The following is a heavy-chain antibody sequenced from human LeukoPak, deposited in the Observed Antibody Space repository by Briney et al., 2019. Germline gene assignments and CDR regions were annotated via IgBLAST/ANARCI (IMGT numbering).Heavy chain of an antibody. D-gene: IGHD4-17*01. V-gene: IGHV3-23*01. CDR1: GFTFSSYA. CDR3: AKQFFPQITVTSPGYFDY. CDR2: ISGSGGST. Sequence: GGSLRLSCAASGFTFSSYAMSWVRQAPGKGLEWVSAISGSGGSTYYADSVKGRFTISRDNSKNTLYLQMNSLRAEDTAVYYCAKQFFPQITVTSPGYFDYWGQGTLVTVSS. J-gene: IGHJ4*02.